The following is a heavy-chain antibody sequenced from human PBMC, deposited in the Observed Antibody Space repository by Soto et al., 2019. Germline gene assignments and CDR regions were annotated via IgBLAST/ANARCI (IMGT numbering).Heavy chain of an antibody. CDR1: GAHSNSYS. Sequence: QVRLVQSGAEVKRPGSSVKLSCKVSGAHSNSYSIAWVRQAPGQGLQWLGTIVPLSGTPNHAQQFQARVTITADTSTNTAYLELSRLRSEDTAIYYCARDWRQMSRGGFFDYWGQGSLVTISS. V-gene: IGHV1-69*06. CDR3: ARDWRQMSRGGFFDY. J-gene: IGHJ4*02. CDR2: IVPLSGTP. D-gene: IGHD3-16*01.